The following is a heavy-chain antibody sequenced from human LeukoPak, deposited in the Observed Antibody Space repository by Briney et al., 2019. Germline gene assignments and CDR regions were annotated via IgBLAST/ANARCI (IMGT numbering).Heavy chain of an antibody. Sequence: GGSLRLSCAASGFTFSSYAMSWVRQAPGKGLEWVSAISGSGGSTYYADSVKGRFTISRDNSKNTLYLQMNSLRSEGTAVYYCARDYYDSSGYRTFYFDYWGQGTLVTVSS. D-gene: IGHD3-22*01. CDR1: GFTFSSYA. CDR2: ISGSGGST. CDR3: ARDYYDSSGYRTFYFDY. J-gene: IGHJ4*02. V-gene: IGHV3-23*01.